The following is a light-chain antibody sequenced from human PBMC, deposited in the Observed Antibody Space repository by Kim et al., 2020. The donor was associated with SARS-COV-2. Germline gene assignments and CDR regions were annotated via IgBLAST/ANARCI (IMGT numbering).Light chain of an antibody. CDR2: GTN. Sequence: QSVLTQPPSASGTPGHRITISCSGSRSNIGNNIVNWYQQFPGTAPKLLIYGTNKWPSGVPDRFSGSKSGTSASLAISGLQSEDEAEYHCAAWDDSLNCWVFGGGTQLTVL. CDR1: RSNIGNNI. V-gene: IGLV1-44*01. J-gene: IGLJ3*02. CDR3: AAWDDSLNCWV.